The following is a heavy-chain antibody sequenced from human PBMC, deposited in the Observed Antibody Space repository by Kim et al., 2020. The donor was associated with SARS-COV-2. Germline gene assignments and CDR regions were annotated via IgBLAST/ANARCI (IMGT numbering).Heavy chain of an antibody. Sequence: GGSLRLSCVVSGFDFSNGAMNWVRQAPGKGLEWVAAISGTGTDTYYADSVRGRLAISRDISKNTLYLQMNSLRADDTAMYYCVKDLWGFAGMDVWGQGTTVTVSS. V-gene: IGHV3-23*01. D-gene: IGHD2-21*01. CDR2: ISGTGTDT. J-gene: IGHJ6*02. CDR3: VKDLWGFAGMDV. CDR1: GFDFSNGA.